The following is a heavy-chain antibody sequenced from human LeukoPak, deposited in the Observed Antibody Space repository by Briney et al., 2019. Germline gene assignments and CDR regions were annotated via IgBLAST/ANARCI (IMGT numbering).Heavy chain of an antibody. CDR1: GGSISSYY. Sequence: SETLSLTCTVSGGSISSYYWSWIRQPPGKGLEWIGYIYYSGSTKYNPSLKSRVTISVDRSKNQFSLKLSSVTAADTAVYYCARARATVTSSGGKDWYFDLWGRGTLVTVSS. CDR2: IYYSGST. J-gene: IGHJ2*01. CDR3: ARARATVTSSGGKDWYFDL. V-gene: IGHV4-59*01. D-gene: IGHD4-17*01.